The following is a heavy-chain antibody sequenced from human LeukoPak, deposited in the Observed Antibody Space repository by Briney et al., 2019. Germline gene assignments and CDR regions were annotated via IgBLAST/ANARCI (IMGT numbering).Heavy chain of an antibody. CDR2: IRYDGSNK. V-gene: IGHV3-30*02. CDR3: AKGGTIQLWFPIDY. D-gene: IGHD5-18*01. CDR1: GFTFSSYG. Sequence: GGSLRLSCAASGFTFSSYGMHWVRQAPGKGLEWVAFIRYDGSNKYYADSVKGRFTISRDNSKNTLYLQMNSLRAEDTAVYYCAKGGTIQLWFPIDYWGQGTLVTVSS. J-gene: IGHJ4*02.